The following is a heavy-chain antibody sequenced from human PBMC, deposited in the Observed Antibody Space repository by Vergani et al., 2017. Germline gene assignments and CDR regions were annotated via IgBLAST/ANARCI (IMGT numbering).Heavy chain of an antibody. CDR2: IIPILGIA. J-gene: IGHJ4*02. V-gene: IGHV1-69*01. Sequence: QVQLVQSGAEVKKPGSSVKVSCKASGGTFSSYAISWVRQAPGQGLEWMGGIIPILGIANYAQKVQGRVTITADESTSTAYMELSSLRSEDTAVYYCARGEGISGYPEYYFDYWGQGTLVTVSS. CDR3: ARGEGISGYPEYYFDY. D-gene: IGHD3-16*02. CDR1: GGTFSSYA.